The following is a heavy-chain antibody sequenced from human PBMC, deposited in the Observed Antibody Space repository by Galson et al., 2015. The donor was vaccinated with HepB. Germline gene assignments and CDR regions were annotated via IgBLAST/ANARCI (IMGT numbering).Heavy chain of an antibody. D-gene: IGHD4-17*01. CDR2: ISSYNGNT. Sequence: SVKVSCKASGYTFSSYGFTWVRQAPGQGLEWMGWISSYNGNTNYAQKFQGRVTMTTDASASTAYMELRSLRSDDTAVYYCARDWTVTSGRWFDPWGQGTLVTVSS. CDR1: GYTFSSYG. J-gene: IGHJ5*02. CDR3: ARDWTVTSGRWFDP. V-gene: IGHV1-18*01.